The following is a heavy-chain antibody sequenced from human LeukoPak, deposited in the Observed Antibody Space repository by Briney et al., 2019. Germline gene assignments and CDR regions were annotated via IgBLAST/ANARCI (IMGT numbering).Heavy chain of an antibody. V-gene: IGHV1-2*02. CDR3: TMSVGATTVSGWAFDI. Sequence: ASVKVSCKASGYTFTGYYMHWVRQAPGQGLEWMGWINPNSGGTNYAQKLQGRVTMTTDTSTSTAYMELRSLRSDDTAVYYCTMSVGATTVSGWAFDIWGQGTMVTVSS. D-gene: IGHD1-26*01. J-gene: IGHJ3*02. CDR2: INPNSGGT. CDR1: GYTFTGYY.